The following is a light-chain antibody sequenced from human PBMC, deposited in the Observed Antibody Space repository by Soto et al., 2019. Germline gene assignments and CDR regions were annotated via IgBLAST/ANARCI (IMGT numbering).Light chain of an antibody. J-gene: IGKJ4*01. CDR2: GAS. V-gene: IGKV3-15*01. CDR3: KQSKSFPLT. CDR1: QSVSSN. Sequence: EIVMTQSPASLSVPPGERATLSCRASQSVSSNFAWYLQKPGQAPRLLIYGASTRATAVPARFTASGSGTDFSLTISSLQPEDLATYYCKQSKSFPLTFGGGTKVDIK.